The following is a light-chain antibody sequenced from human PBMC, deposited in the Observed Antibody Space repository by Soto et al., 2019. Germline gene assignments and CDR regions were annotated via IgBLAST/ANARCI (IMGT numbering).Light chain of an antibody. CDR2: DAS. V-gene: IGKV3-11*01. CDR1: QSVSSY. Sequence: EIVLTQSPATLSLSPGERATLSCRASQSVSSYLAWYQQKPGQAPRLLIYDASNRATGIPARFSGSGSGTDFPLTISSLEPEDFAVYYCQQRSTWLTFGGGTQVEIK. J-gene: IGKJ4*01. CDR3: QQRSTWLT.